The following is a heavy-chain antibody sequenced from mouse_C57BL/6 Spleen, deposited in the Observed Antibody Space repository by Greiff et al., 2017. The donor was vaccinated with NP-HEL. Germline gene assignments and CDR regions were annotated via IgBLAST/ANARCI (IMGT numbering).Heavy chain of an antibody. CDR2: IYPGSGST. CDR1: GYTFTSYW. D-gene: IGHD2-4*01. J-gene: IGHJ4*01. V-gene: IGHV1-55*01. CDR3: ARKAYDYNYYAMDY. Sequence: QVQLQQPGAELVKPGASVKMSCKASGYTFTSYWITWVKQRPGQGLEWIGDIYPGSGSTNYNEKFKSKATLTVDTSSSTAYMQRISLTSEDSAVYYCARKAYDYNYYAMDYWGQGTSVTVSS.